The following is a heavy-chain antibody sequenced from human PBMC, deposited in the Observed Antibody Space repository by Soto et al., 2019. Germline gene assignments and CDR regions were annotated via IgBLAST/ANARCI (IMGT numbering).Heavy chain of an antibody. D-gene: IGHD3-3*01. CDR3: ARGHTMAGATFDF. CDR1: GYTFTSYG. CDR2: ISAYNDVT. Sequence: QVLLVQSGAEVKKPGASLRVSCKASGYTFTSYGLSWVRQAPGQGLEWMGWISAYNDVTDYAQKFQDRVTMTTDRSTNTAYMELKNLTSDATAVYYCARGHTMAGATFDFWGQGTLVTVSS. V-gene: IGHV1-18*01. J-gene: IGHJ4*02.